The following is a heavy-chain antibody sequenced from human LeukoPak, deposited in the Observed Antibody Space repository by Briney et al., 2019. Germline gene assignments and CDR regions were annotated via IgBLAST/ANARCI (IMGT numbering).Heavy chain of an antibody. Sequence: GGSLRLSCAASGFTFSSYAMSWVRQAPGKGLEWVSAISGSGGSTYYADSVKGRFTISRDNSKNTLYLQMNSLRAEDKAVYYCANPLSIYGGGYYFDYWGQGTLVTVSS. D-gene: IGHD3-16*01. CDR1: GFTFSSYA. CDR2: ISGSGGST. V-gene: IGHV3-23*01. J-gene: IGHJ4*02. CDR3: ANPLSIYGGGYYFDY.